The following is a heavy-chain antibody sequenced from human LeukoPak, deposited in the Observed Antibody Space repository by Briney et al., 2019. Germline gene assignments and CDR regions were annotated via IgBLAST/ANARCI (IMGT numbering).Heavy chain of an antibody. CDR3: AREGGFYRPLDY. J-gene: IGHJ4*02. D-gene: IGHD3-3*01. V-gene: IGHV4-4*02. Sequence: PSETLSLTCDVSGGSVTSTNWWTWVRQPPGKGLEWIGEVHLDGRTNYNPSLKSRLIMSVDLLENHISLKLTSVTAADTAAHYCAREGGFYRPLDYSGQGTLVTVSS. CDR1: GGSVTSTNW. CDR2: VHLDGRT.